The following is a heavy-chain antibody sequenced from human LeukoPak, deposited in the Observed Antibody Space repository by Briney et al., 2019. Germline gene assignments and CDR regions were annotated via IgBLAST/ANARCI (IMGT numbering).Heavy chain of an antibody. CDR2: INTNTGNP. CDR1: GYTFTSYA. Sequence: ASVKVSCKASGYTFTSYAMNWVRQAPGQGLEWMGWINTNTGNPTYAQGFTGRFVFSLDTSVSTAYLQISSLKAEDTAVYYCARAGLRYALPLFDYYYYGMDVWGQGTTVTVSS. J-gene: IGHJ6*02. CDR3: ARAGLRYALPLFDYYYYGMDV. D-gene: IGHD2-21*01. V-gene: IGHV7-4-1*02.